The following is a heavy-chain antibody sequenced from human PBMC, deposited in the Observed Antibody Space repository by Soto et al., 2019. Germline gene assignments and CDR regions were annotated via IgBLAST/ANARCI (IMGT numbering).Heavy chain of an antibody. CDR2: IGTAGDT. CDR3: ARGPSNYRPYYYMDV. CDR1: GFTFSSYD. V-gene: IGHV3-13*01. J-gene: IGHJ6*03. Sequence: GGSLRLSCAASGFTFSSYDMHWVRQATGKGLEWVSAIGTAGDTYYPGSVKGRFTISRENAKNSLYLQMNSLRAGDTAVYYCARGPSNYRPYYYMDVWGKGTTVTVSS. D-gene: IGHD4-4*01.